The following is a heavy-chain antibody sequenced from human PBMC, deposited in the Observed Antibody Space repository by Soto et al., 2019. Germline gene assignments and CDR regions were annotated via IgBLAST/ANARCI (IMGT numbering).Heavy chain of an antibody. D-gene: IGHD3-10*01. CDR3: ARDLRFRGFYGMDV. CDR2: IYYSGST. CDR1: GGSISSGDYY. V-gene: IGHV4-31*03. Sequence: PSETLSLTCTVSGGSISSGDYYWSWIRQHPGKGLEWIGYIYYSGSTYYNPSLKSRVTISVDTSKNQFSLKLSSVTAADTAVYYCARDLRFRGFYGMDVWGQGTTVTVSS. J-gene: IGHJ6*02.